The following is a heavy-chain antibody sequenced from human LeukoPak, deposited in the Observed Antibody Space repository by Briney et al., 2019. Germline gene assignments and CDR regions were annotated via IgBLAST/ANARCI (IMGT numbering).Heavy chain of an antibody. J-gene: IGHJ6*03. V-gene: IGHV1-69*01. Sequence: ASVKVSCKASGGTFSSYAISWVRQAPGQGLEWVGGIIPIFGTANYAQKFQGRVTITADESTSTAYMELSSLRSEDTAVYYCARPESIFGVGASCYYMDVWGKGTTVTVSS. CDR1: GGTFSSYA. CDR2: IIPIFGTA. CDR3: ARPESIFGVGASCYYMDV. D-gene: IGHD3-3*01.